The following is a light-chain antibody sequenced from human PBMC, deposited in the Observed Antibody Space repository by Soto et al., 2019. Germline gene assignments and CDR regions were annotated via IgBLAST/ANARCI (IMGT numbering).Light chain of an antibody. CDR1: SSNVGSNF. CDR2: RTD. CDR3: AAWDNSLRWV. Sequence: VVTQPPSVSGTPGQRVTISCSGSSSNVGSNFVYWYQQFPGTAPKLLIYRTDQRPSGVPDRFSASKPGTSASLAISGLRSDDEADYYCAAWDNSLRWVFGGGTKVTVL. J-gene: IGLJ3*02. V-gene: IGLV1-47*01.